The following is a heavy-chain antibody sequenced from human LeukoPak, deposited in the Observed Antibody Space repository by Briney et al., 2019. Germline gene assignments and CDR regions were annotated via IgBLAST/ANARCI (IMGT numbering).Heavy chain of an antibody. D-gene: IGHD3-10*01. CDR1: GGSISSSSYY. J-gene: IGHJ5*02. V-gene: IGHV4-39*07. CDR2: INHGGST. CDR3: ARGPYGSGSHDQGWFDP. Sequence: SETLSLTCTVSGGSISSSSYYWSWIRQPPGKGLEWIGEINHGGSTNYNPSLKSRVTISVDTSKNQFSLKLSFVTAADTAVYYCARGPYGSGSHDQGWFDPWGQGTLVTVSS.